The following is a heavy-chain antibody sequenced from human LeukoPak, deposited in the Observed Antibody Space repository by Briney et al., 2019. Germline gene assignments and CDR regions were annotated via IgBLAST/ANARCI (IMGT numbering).Heavy chain of an antibody. V-gene: IGHV4-34*01. CDR1: GGSISSYY. J-gene: IGHJ3*02. CDR2: INHSGST. Sequence: PSETLSLTCTVSGGSISSYYWSWIRQPPGKGLEWIGEINHSGSTNYNPSLKSRVTISVDTSKNQFSLKLSSVTAADTAVYYYARGPPGLRKAFDIWGQGTMVTVSS. CDR3: ARGPPGLRKAFDI.